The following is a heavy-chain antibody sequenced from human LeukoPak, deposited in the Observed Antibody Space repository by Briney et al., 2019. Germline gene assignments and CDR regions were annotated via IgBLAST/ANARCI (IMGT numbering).Heavy chain of an antibody. CDR2: TSPYYDIT. CDR1: GYSFTSTG. J-gene: IGHJ4*02. D-gene: IGHD2-21*02. CDR3: ARHGNCGSDCYDY. V-gene: IGHV1-18*01. Sequence: AAVMVSCKASGYSFTSTGITWLRQAPGQGLEWMGWTSPYYDITNYAQKFLGRVTMTTATSTNTAYLELRSLRSADAAVYFCARHGNCGSDCYDYWGQGT.